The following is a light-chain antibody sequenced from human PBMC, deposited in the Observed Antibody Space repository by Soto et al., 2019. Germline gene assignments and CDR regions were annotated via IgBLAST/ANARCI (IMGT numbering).Light chain of an antibody. CDR3: QQFGSSTPVT. J-gene: IGKJ4*01. V-gene: IGKV3-20*01. CDR2: GAS. Sequence: EIVLTQSPGTLSLSPGETATLSCRARQTVRSTYLSWYQQKPGQAPRLLIYGASTRGTGIRDRCSGSGSGTDFTLTISRLEPEDFEVYYCQQFGSSTPVTFGGGTKVE. CDR1: QTVRSTY.